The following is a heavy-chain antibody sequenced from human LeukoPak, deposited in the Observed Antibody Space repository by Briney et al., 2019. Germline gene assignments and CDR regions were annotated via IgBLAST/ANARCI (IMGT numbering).Heavy chain of an antibody. J-gene: IGHJ3*02. D-gene: IGHD6-19*01. CDR2: ISAYNGNT. CDR3: ARIGLAVAAPPGAFDI. Sequence: GSSVKVSCKASGYTFTSYGISWVRQAPGQGLEWMGWISAYNGNTNYAQKLQGRVTMTTDTSTSTAYMELRSLRSDDTAVYYCARIGLAVAAPPGAFDIWGQGTMVTVSS. CDR1: GYTFTSYG. V-gene: IGHV1-18*01.